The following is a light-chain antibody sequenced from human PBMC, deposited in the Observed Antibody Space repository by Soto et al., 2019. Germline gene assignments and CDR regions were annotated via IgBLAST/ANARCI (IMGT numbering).Light chain of an antibody. V-gene: IGKV1-9*01. CDR3: QQLDSYPLT. CDR2: AAS. Sequence: IQLTQSPSSLSASVGDRVTNTCRASQGISSYLAWYQQKPGKAPKLLIYAASTLQSGVPSRFSGSGSGTDFTLTISSLQPEDFAVYYCQQLDSYPLTFGGGTKVDIK. J-gene: IGKJ4*01. CDR1: QGISSY.